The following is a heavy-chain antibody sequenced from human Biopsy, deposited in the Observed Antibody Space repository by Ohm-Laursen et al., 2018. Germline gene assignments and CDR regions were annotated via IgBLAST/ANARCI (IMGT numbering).Heavy chain of an antibody. Sequence: ASSVKVSCKASGYSFTSYYMHWVRQAPGQGLEWMGMINPSGSTTSYPQTFQGRVTMTRDTSKSTVYMELSSLRSADTAVYFCARNTGWYGDLYYFDYWGQGTLVTVSS. D-gene: IGHD6-19*01. V-gene: IGHV1-46*01. CDR1: GYSFTSYY. CDR3: ARNTGWYGDLYYFDY. J-gene: IGHJ4*02. CDR2: INPSGSTT.